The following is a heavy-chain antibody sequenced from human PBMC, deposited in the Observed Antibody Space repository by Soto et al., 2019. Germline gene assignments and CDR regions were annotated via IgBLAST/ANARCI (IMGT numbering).Heavy chain of an antibody. CDR2: IYYSGST. D-gene: IGHD2-2*01. J-gene: IGHJ3*02. CDR1: GGSISSSSYY. Sequence: SETLSLTCTVSGGSISSSSYYWGWIRQPPGKGLEWIGSIYYSGSTYYNPSLKSRVTISVDTSKNQFSLKLSSVTAADTAVYYCARTVLVPAAIWELPAFDIWGQGTMVTVSS. V-gene: IGHV4-39*07. CDR3: ARTVLVPAAIWELPAFDI.